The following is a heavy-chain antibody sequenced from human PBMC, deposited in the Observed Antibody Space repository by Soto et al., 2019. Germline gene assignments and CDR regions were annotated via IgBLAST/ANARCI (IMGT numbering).Heavy chain of an antibody. V-gene: IGHV3-23*01. Sequence: GSLRLSCAAPGFTFSPYAMSWVRQAPGKGLEWVSSISGSGGSTHYADSVKGRFTVSRDNSKRALSLQMSSLREEDTATYYCAKGLRRLLRTQYYYGLDVWGRGTTVTVSS. CDR3: AKGLRRLLRTQYYYGLDV. J-gene: IGHJ6*02. CDR1: GFTFSPYA. D-gene: IGHD3-10*01. CDR2: ISGSGGST.